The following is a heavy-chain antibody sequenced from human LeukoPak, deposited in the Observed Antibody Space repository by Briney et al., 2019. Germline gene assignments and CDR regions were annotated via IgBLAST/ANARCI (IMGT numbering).Heavy chain of an antibody. V-gene: IGHV3-23*01. J-gene: IGHJ4*02. CDR1: GGSISSYY. Sequence: ETLSLTCTVSGGSISSYYWSWVRQAPGKGLEWVSAISGSGGSTYYADSVKGRFTISRDNSKNTLYLQMNSLRAEDTAVYYCAKEAPKEYYYGPGGLDYWGQGTLVTVSS. CDR3: AKEAPKEYYYGPGGLDY. D-gene: IGHD3-10*01. CDR2: ISGSGGST.